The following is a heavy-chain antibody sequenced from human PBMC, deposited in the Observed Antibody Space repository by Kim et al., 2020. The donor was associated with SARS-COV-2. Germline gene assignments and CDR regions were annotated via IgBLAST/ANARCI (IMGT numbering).Heavy chain of an antibody. Sequence: GGSLRLSCVASGFTFDRYAIHWVRQVPGKGLDWVSLINSDGTDIYYADYVKGRFTISRDNRRNFVFLQMNRLTREDSGLYYCAKDNGGYEIWGQGTRVTV. J-gene: IGHJ4*02. CDR1: GFTFDRYA. CDR2: INSDGTDI. D-gene: IGHD4-17*01. V-gene: IGHV3-43*02. CDR3: AKDNGGYEI.